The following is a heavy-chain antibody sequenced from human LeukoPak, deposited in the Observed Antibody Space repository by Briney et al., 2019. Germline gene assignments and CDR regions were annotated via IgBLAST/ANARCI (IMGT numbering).Heavy chain of an antibody. CDR3: AKRYTSTLRPVDFDY. D-gene: IGHD2/OR15-2a*01. Sequence: PGGSLRLSCAASGFTFSDYYMSWLRQAPGKGLEWVSYITNSGGTIYYADSVKGRFTISRDNAKNSLYLQMNSLRAEDTAVYYCAKRYTSTLRPVDFDYWGQGTLVTVSS. CDR2: ITNSGGTI. J-gene: IGHJ4*02. CDR1: GFTFSDYY. V-gene: IGHV3-11*01.